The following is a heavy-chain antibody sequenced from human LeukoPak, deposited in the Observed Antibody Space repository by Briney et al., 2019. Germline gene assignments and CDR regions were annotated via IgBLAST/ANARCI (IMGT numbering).Heavy chain of an antibody. V-gene: IGHV3-21*01. D-gene: IGHD4-17*01. J-gene: IGHJ4*02. CDR2: ISSSSSHI. Sequence: PGGSLRLSCAASGFTFSSYSMNWVRQAPGKGLEWVSSISSSSSHIYYADSVKGRFTISRDNAKNSLYLQMNSLRAEDTAVYYCARENDYGDYGTDYWGQGTLVTVSS. CDR3: ARENDYGDYGTDY. CDR1: GFTFSSYS.